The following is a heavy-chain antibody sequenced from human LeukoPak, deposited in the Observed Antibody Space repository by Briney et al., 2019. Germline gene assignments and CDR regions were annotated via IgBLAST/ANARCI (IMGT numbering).Heavy chain of an antibody. J-gene: IGHJ5*02. CDR2: IYTSGST. CDR3: ARSFIPYSSSWYGEGFDP. Sequence: PSETLSLTCTVSGGSISSYYWSWIRQPAGKGLEWIGRIYTSGSTNYNPSLKSRVTMSVDTSKNQFSLKLSSVTAADTAVYYCARSFIPYSSSWYGEGFDPWGQGTLVTVSS. V-gene: IGHV4-4*07. D-gene: IGHD6-13*01. CDR1: GGSISSYY.